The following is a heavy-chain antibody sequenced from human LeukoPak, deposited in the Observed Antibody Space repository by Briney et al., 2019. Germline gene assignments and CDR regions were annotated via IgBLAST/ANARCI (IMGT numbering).Heavy chain of an antibody. V-gene: IGHV1-69*13. Sequence: SVTVSCTASGGTFSSYAISWVRQAPGQGLEWMGGIIPIFGTANYAQKFQGRVTITADESTSTAYMELSSLRSEDTAVYYCARGHDSSGYYLSNWFDPWGQGTLVTVSS. CDR2: IIPIFGTA. J-gene: IGHJ5*02. CDR3: ARGHDSSGYYLSNWFDP. D-gene: IGHD3-22*01. CDR1: GGTFSSYA.